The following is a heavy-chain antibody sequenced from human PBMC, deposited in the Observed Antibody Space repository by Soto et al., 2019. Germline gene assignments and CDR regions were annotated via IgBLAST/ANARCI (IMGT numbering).Heavy chain of an antibody. CDR3: ARGGRTRFDY. CDR2: ILTTGSTI. CDR1: GFRFTDYY. V-gene: IGHV3-11*01. D-gene: IGHD4-17*01. Sequence: QVQLVESGGGLVNPGGSLRLSCAASGFRFTDYYMSWLRQSPGKGLEWVSTILTTGSTIYYADSVRGRFTTSRDNARNSVFLQMNSLGAEDTAIYYCARGGRTRFDYWGQGTLVPVS. J-gene: IGHJ4*02.